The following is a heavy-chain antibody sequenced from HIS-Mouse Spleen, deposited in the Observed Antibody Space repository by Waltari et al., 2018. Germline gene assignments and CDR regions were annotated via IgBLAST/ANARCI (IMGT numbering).Heavy chain of an antibody. CDR2: ISYDGSNK. J-gene: IGHJ4*02. D-gene: IGHD1-26*01. CDR1: GCTFISYG. Sequence: QVQLVESGGGVVQPGRSLRLSFAASGCTFISYGMHWVRQVPGKGLEGVAVISYDGSNKYYADSVKGRFTISRDNSKNTLYLQMNSLRAEDTAVYYCAKEGGPYSGSYFDYWGQGTLVTVSS. V-gene: IGHV3-30*18. CDR3: AKEGGPYSGSYFDY.